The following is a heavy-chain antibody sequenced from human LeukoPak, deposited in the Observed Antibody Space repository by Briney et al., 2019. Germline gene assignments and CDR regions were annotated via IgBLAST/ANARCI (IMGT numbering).Heavy chain of an antibody. J-gene: IGHJ4*02. Sequence: PGGSLRLSCAASGFTFSSYTMHWVRQAPGKGLEWVAIISYDGSDKYYADSVKGRFTISRDSSNNMVYLQMSSLRAEDTAVYYCAKDYGDYDWGQGTLVTVSS. V-gene: IGHV3-30*04. CDR3: AKDYGDYD. CDR2: ISYDGSDK. CDR1: GFTFSSYT. D-gene: IGHD4-17*01.